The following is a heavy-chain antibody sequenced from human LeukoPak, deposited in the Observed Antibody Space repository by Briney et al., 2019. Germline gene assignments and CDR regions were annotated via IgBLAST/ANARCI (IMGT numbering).Heavy chain of an antibody. J-gene: IGHJ4*02. CDR3: TRDMVPAAN. V-gene: IGHV3-49*04. D-gene: IGHD2-2*01. CDR2: IRSKAYGGTT. CDR1: GFTFGDYA. Sequence: GGSLRLSCTASGFTFGDYAVSWVRQAPGKGLEWVGFIRSKAYGGTTEYAASVKGRFTISRDDSKSIAYLQMNGLKTEDTAVYYCTRDMVPAANWGQGTLVTVSS.